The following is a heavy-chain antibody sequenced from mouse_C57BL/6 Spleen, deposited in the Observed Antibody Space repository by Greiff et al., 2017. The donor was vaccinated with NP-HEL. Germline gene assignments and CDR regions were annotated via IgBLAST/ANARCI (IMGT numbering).Heavy chain of an antibody. Sequence: VQLKESGPGLVKPSQSLSLTCSVTGYSITSGYYWNWIRQFPGNKLEWMGYISYDGSNNYNQSLKNRISITRDTSKNQFFLKLNAVTTEDTATYYCARAPNWDDYAMGYWGQGTSVTVSS. J-gene: IGHJ4*01. CDR2: ISYDGSN. CDR1: GYSITSGYY. CDR3: ARAPNWDDYAMGY. V-gene: IGHV3-6*01. D-gene: IGHD4-1*01.